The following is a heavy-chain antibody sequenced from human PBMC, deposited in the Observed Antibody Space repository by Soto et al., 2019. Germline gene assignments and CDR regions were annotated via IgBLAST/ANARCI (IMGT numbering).Heavy chain of an antibody. CDR3: ARAQPRSDSSTWYFDY. CDR2: ISSSSSII. CDR1: RFSFSSYG. D-gene: IGHD6-13*01. J-gene: IGHJ4*02. Sequence: EVQLVDSGGGLVHPGGSLRLSCVASRFSFSSYGMNWVHQAPGKGLEWVSYISSSSSIIYYADSVKGRFTISRDNAKNSLYLQMNSLRAEDTAMYYCARAQPRSDSSTWYFDYWGQGTLVTVSS. V-gene: IGHV3-48*01.